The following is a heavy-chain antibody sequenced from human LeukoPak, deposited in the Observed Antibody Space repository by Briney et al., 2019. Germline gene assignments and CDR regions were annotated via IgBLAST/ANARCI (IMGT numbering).Heavy chain of an antibody. CDR2: INHSGST. D-gene: IGHD4-17*01. CDR1: GGSFSGYY. Sequence: SETLSLTCAVYGGSFSGYYWSWIRQPPGKGLEWIGEINHSGSTNYNPSLKSRVTISVDTSKNQFSLKLSSVTAADTAVYYCARYGSPFYCYYGMDVWGQGTTVTVSS. V-gene: IGHV4-34*01. CDR3: ARYGSPFYCYYGMDV. J-gene: IGHJ6*02.